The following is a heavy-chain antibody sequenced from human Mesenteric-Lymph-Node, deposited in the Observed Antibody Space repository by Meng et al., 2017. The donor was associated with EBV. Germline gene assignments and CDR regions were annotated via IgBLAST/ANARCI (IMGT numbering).Heavy chain of an antibody. D-gene: IGHD4-11*01. V-gene: IGHV3-23*01. Sequence: EVHLLGSGGGLVQPGGSLRLSCAASGFTFNIYDMNWVRQAPGRGLEWVSGISGSGGTRYYADSVKGRFSISRDNSGNTVYLQMNSLRVEDTAVYYCSNLPYSYWGQGTLVTVSS. CDR1: GFTFNIYD. CDR2: ISGSGGTR. J-gene: IGHJ4*02. CDR3: SNLPYSY.